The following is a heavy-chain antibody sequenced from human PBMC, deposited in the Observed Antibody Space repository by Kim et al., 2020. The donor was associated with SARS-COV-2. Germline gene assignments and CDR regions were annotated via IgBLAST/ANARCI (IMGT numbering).Heavy chain of an antibody. CDR3: ATGRVVGPPAWFDP. Sequence: ASVKVSCKVSGYTLTELSMHWVRHAPGKGLEWMGGFDPEDGETIYAQKFQGRGTMTEDTSTDTAYMELSSLRSEDTAVYYCATGRVVGPPAWFDPWGQGTLVTVSS. CDR1: GYTLTELS. V-gene: IGHV1-24*01. D-gene: IGHD2-15*01. J-gene: IGHJ5*02. CDR2: FDPEDGET.